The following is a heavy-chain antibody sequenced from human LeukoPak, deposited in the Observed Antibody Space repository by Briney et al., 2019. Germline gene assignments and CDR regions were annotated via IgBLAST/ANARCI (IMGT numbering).Heavy chain of an antibody. CDR3: ARHTDYSDAFDI. CDR2: IYHSGST. V-gene: IGHV4-38-2*02. Sequence: SETLSLTCTVSGGSISSSNYWGWIRQPPGKGLEWIGSIYHSGSTYYNPSLKSRVTISVDTSKNQFSLKLSSVTAADTAVYYCARHTDYSDAFDIWGQGTMVTVSS. CDR1: GGSISSSNY. D-gene: IGHD4-11*01. J-gene: IGHJ3*02.